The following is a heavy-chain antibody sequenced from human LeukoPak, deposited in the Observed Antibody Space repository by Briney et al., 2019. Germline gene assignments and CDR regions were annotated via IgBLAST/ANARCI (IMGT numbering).Heavy chain of an antibody. CDR1: GGSVSSSGYY. D-gene: IGHD5-24*01. CDR3: ARLQVATTNFDY. CDR2: IYYSGST. V-gene: IGHV4-39*01. J-gene: IGHJ4*02. Sequence: SETLSLTCTVSGGSVSSSGYYWGWIRQPPGKGLEWIGSIYYSGSTYYNPSLKSRVTISVDTSKNQFSLKLSSVTAADTAVYYCARLQVATTNFDYWGQGTLVTVSS.